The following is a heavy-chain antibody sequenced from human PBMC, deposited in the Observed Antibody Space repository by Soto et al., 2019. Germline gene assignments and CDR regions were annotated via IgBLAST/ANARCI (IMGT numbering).Heavy chain of an antibody. J-gene: IGHJ6*02. Sequence: ASVKVSCKASGYTFTGYYMHWVRQAPGQGLEWMGGIIPIFGTANYAQKFQGRVTITADESTSTAYMELSSLRSEDTAVYYCAREGYCISTSCAYYYYGMDVWGQGTTVTVSS. CDR2: IIPIFGTA. CDR1: GYTFTGYY. D-gene: IGHD2-2*01. V-gene: IGHV1-69*13. CDR3: AREGYCISTSCAYYYYGMDV.